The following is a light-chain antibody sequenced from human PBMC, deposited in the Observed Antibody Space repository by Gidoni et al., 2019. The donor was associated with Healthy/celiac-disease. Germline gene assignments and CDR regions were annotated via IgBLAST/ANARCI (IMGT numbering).Light chain of an antibody. Sequence: DIVIPQTPLSLSVTPGQPASISCKSSQSLLPSDGKTYLYWYLQKQRQTPQRLIYEVSKRFSGVPDRCRGSGSVIYFTRKTSRVEAADVGVYYCMQSIQLPITFGQGTRLEIK. V-gene: IGKV2D-29*01. J-gene: IGKJ5*01. CDR1: QSLLPSDGKTY. CDR3: MQSIQLPIT. CDR2: EVS.